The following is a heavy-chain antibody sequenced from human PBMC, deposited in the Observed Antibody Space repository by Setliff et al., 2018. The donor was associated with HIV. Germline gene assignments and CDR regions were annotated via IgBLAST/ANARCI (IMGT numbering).Heavy chain of an antibody. J-gene: IGHJ4*01. CDR3: AKDGISGGAYPPYYFDY. D-gene: IGHD2-15*01. CDR1: GFTFNSYA. V-gene: IGHV3-23*01. Sequence: GGSLRLSCAASGFTFNSYAMSWVRQAPGKGLEWVSVISGSGGSTFYADSVKGRFTISRDNSKNTLYLQMNGLRVEDTAVYYCAKDGISGGAYPPYYFDYWGHGTLVTVSS. CDR2: ISGSGGST.